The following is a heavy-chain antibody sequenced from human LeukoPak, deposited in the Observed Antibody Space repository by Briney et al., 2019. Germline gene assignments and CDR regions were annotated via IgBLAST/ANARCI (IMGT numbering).Heavy chain of an antibody. J-gene: IGHJ4*02. CDR3: VRALGSSSADY. D-gene: IGHD6-6*01. Sequence: GGSLRLSCAASGFTFTNYRMSWVRQAPGKGLEWVANIKQDGSEKYYVDSVEGRFTISRDNAKNSVFLQMNSLRGEDTAVYYCVRALGSSSADYWGQGTLVTVS. V-gene: IGHV3-7*01. CDR2: IKQDGSEK. CDR1: GFTFTNYR.